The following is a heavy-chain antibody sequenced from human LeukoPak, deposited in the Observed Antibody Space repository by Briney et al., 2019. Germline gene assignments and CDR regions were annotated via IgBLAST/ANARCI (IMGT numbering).Heavy chain of an antibody. CDR1: GFTFSSYW. V-gene: IGHV3-23*01. D-gene: IGHD2-21*02. CDR2: ISGSGGST. Sequence: GGSLRLSCAGSGFTFSSYWMSWVRQAPGKGLEWVSAISGSGGSTYYADSVKGRFTISRDNSKNTLYLQMNSLRAEDTAVYYCAKSEANCGGDCYPDAFDIWGQGTMVTVSS. CDR3: AKSEANCGGDCYPDAFDI. J-gene: IGHJ3*02.